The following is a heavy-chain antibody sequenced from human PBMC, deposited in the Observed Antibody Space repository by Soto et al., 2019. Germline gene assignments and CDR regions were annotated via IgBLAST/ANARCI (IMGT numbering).Heavy chain of an antibody. Sequence: EVQLLESGGGLVQPGGSLRLSCAASGFIFSKYAMSWVRQAPGKGLEWVSAVSGSGGGTYYADSVKGRFTISRDNSKNTLYLQMNSLRAEDTALYYCAKDLAGRLEILGYYNYGMDVWGQGTTVTVSS. J-gene: IGHJ6*02. CDR1: GFIFSKYA. CDR2: VSGSGGGT. D-gene: IGHD1-7*01. CDR3: AKDLAGRLEILGYYNYGMDV. V-gene: IGHV3-23*01.